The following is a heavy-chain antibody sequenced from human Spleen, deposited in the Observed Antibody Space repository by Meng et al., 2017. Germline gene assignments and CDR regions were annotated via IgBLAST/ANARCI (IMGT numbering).Heavy chain of an antibody. J-gene: IGHJ4*02. CDR1: GGSISSANW. CDR2: IYHSGST. D-gene: IGHD4-23*01. Sequence: SETLSLTCAVSGGSISSANWWSWVRQPPGKGLEWIGEIYHSGSTNYNPSLKSRVTISVDKSKNQFSLKLTSVTAADTAVYYCARDLRRGGNSVGDDYWGQGTVDTVSS. CDR3: ARDLRRGGNSVGDDY. V-gene: IGHV4-4*02.